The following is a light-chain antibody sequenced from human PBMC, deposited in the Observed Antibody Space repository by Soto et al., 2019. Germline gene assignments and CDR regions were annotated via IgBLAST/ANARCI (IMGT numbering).Light chain of an antibody. CDR2: DAS. CDR3: QQYNIGPPKFI. J-gene: IGKJ2*01. CDR1: QTVYNN. V-gene: IGKV3-15*01. Sequence: DIVMTQSPATLSASPGETVTLSCRASQTVYNNLAWYQQKPGQAPRLLIFDASTRATGLPARFSGSGSGTEFTLTISSLQSEDFAVYYCQQYNIGPPKFIFGQGTKLEI.